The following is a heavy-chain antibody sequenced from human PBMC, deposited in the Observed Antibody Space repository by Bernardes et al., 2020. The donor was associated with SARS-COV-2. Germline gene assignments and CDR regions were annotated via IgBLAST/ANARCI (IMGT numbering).Heavy chain of an antibody. CDR1: GYTLTELS. J-gene: IGHJ5*02. D-gene: IGHD3-10*01. Sequence: ASVKVFCKVSGYTLTELSMHWVRQAPGKGLEWMGGFDPEDGETIYAQKFQGRVTMTEDTSTDTAYMELSSLRSEDTAVYYCATAPTYYYGSGSPNWFDPWGQGTLVTVSS. V-gene: IGHV1-24*01. CDR2: FDPEDGET. CDR3: ATAPTYYYGSGSPNWFDP.